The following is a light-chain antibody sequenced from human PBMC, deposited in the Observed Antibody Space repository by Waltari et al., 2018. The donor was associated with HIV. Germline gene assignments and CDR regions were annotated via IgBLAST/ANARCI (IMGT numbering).Light chain of an antibody. CDR1: PSVSSN. CDR3: QQYNSWPPWT. V-gene: IGKV3-15*01. J-gene: IGKJ1*01. CDR2: GAS. Sequence: EIAMTQSPATLSVSPGERATLSCRASPSVSSNLAWYQQKPGQAPRLLIYGASTRATGIPARFSGSGAGTEFTLTISSLQSEDFAVYCCQQYNSWPPWTFGQGTKVEIK.